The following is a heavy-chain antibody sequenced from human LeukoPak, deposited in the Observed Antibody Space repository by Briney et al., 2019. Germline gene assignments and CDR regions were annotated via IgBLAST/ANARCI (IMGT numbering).Heavy chain of an antibody. CDR3: ARDSTRVVAATYYYYMDV. J-gene: IGHJ6*03. CDR2: IYNSGST. Sequence: SETLSLTCTVSGGSISSYYWSWIRQPAGKGLEWIGRIYNSGSTTYNPSLKSRVTMSVDTSKNQFSLKLSSVTAADTAVYYCARDSTRVVAATYYYYMDVWGKGTTVTVSS. CDR1: GGSISSYY. V-gene: IGHV4-4*07. D-gene: IGHD2-15*01.